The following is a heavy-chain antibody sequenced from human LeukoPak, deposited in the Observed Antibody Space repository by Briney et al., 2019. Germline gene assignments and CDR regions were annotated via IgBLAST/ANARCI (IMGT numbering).Heavy chain of an antibody. CDR1: GYIFSSYW. Sequence: GESLKISCKGSGYIFSSYWIGWVRQMPGKGLEWMGIIYPSDSDTRYSPSFQGQVTISADKSISTAYLQWSSLKASDTAMYYCARRMVRGVITLRFDYWGQGTLVTVSS. V-gene: IGHV5-51*01. J-gene: IGHJ4*02. CDR2: IYPSDSDT. D-gene: IGHD3-10*01. CDR3: ARRMVRGVITLRFDY.